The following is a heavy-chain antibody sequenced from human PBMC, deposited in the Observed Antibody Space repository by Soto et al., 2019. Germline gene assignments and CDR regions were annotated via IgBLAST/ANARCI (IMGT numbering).Heavy chain of an antibody. V-gene: IGHV3-7*01. CDR2: IKQDGSEK. D-gene: IGHD3-10*01. J-gene: IGHJ6*02. CDR1: GFTFSSYW. Sequence: GGSLRLSCAASGFTFSSYWMSWVRQAPGKGLEWVANIKQDGSEKYYVDSVKGRFTISRDNAKNSLYLQMNSLRAEDTAVYYCARELWFGELYSLDYYYGMDVWGQGTTVTVSS. CDR3: ARELWFGELYSLDYYYGMDV.